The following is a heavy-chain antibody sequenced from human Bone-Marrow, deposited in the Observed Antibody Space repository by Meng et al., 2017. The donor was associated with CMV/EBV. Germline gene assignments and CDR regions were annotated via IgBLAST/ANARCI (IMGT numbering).Heavy chain of an antibody. J-gene: IGHJ6*02. D-gene: IGHD3-3*01. CDR2: IIPIFGTA. CDR1: GGTFSSYA. Sequence: SVKVSCKASGGTFSSYAISWVRQAPGQGLEWMGGIIPIFGTANYAQKFQGRVTITTDESTSTAYMELSSLRSEDTAVYYCARGGAFWSGLYYYYGMDVWGQGNTVNVAS. CDR3: ARGGAFWSGLYYYYGMDV. V-gene: IGHV1-69*05.